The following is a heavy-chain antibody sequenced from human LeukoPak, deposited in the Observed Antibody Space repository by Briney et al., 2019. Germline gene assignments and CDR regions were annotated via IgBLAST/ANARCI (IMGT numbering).Heavy chain of an antibody. Sequence: GGSLRLSCAASGFTFRSYGMHWVRQAPGKGLEWVAFIRHGGKNKYYADSVKGRLTISRDNSNNTLYVQMNSLRAEDTAVYYCVKGLVHYYMDVWGKGTTVTISS. J-gene: IGHJ6*03. CDR1: GFTFRSYG. CDR2: IRHGGKNK. V-gene: IGHV3-30*02. D-gene: IGHD3-10*01. CDR3: VKGLVHYYMDV.